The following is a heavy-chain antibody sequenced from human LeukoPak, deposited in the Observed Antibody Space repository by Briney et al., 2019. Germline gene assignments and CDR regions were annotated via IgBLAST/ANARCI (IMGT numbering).Heavy chain of an antibody. J-gene: IGHJ4*02. D-gene: IGHD5-18*01. CDR3: AKDRAYRFDF. CDR1: GFTFSGYG. CDR2: ISGSGGST. Sequence: GGSLRLSCAASGFTFSGYGMSWVRQAPGKGLKWVSAISGSGGSTYYADSVKGRFTISRDNSKNTLYLQMNSPTAEDTAVYYCAKDRAYRFDFWGQGILVTVSS. V-gene: IGHV3-23*01.